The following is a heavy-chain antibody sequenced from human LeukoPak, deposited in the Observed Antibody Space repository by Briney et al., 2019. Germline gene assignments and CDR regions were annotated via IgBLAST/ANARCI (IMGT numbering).Heavy chain of an antibody. CDR2: FYDTRSP. J-gene: IGHJ4*02. Sequence: TSETLSLTCTVSGGSISLYYWSWIRQPPGKGLEWIGYFYDTRSPKYNPSLERRVTISVDMSGNQFSLNLTSVTAADTAVYYCARGRGSLTYWGQGTLATVSS. D-gene: IGHD3-10*01. CDR1: GGSISLYY. V-gene: IGHV4-59*01. CDR3: ARGRGSLTY.